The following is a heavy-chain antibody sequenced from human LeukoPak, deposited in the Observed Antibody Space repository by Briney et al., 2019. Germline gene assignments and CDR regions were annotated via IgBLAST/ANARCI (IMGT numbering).Heavy chain of an antibody. CDR1: GGAFSSYA. V-gene: IGHV1-69*01. CDR2: IIPIFGTA. Sequence: SVKVSCKASGGAFSSYAISWVRQAPGQGLEWMGGIIPIFGTANYAQKFQGRITIIADESTSTAYMELSSLRSEDTAVYYCAGRGASSWGGYYYYYMDVWGKGTTVTISS. CDR3: AGRGASSWGGYYYYYMDV. J-gene: IGHJ6*03. D-gene: IGHD6-13*01.